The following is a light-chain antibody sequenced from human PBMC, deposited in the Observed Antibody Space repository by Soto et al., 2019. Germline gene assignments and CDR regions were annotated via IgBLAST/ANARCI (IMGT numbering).Light chain of an antibody. Sequence: NFMLTQPHSVSESPGKTLSISCTRSSGSIANNYVQWYQQRPGSAPTTVIYENNQRLSGVPDRFSGATDGSSNSASLTISRLQTEDEADYYCQSYDSDFVVFGGGTKLTVL. CDR2: ENN. CDR1: SGSIANNY. CDR3: QSYDSDFVV. J-gene: IGLJ2*01. V-gene: IGLV6-57*04.